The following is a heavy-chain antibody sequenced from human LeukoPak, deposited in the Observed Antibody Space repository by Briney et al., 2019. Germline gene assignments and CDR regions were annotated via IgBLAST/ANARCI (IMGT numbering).Heavy chain of an antibody. CDR2: MSYDGSNK. V-gene: IGHV3-30*18. Sequence: PGRSLRLSCAASGFTFSNYNMHWVRQAPGKGLEGVAVMSYDGSNKYYVDSVKGRFTISRDNSKNTLYLQMNSLRAEDTAVYYCAKDRSSSWAPDYWGQGTLATVSS. J-gene: IGHJ4*02. CDR1: GFTFSNYN. CDR3: AKDRSSSWAPDY. D-gene: IGHD6-13*01.